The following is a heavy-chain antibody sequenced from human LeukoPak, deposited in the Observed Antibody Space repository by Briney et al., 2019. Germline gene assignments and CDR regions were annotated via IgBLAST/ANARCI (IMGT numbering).Heavy chain of an antibody. Sequence: SETLSLTCTVSGGSIRDHYWSWIRQPPGKGLEWIGYIYYSGNTKYNPSLKSRVTISLDTSKKQFSLNLSSVTAADTAVYYCARVDYDLLTAYPNHYFDYWGQGTLVTVSS. CDR2: IYYSGNT. V-gene: IGHV4-59*11. CDR3: ARVDYDLLTAYPNHYFDY. CDR1: GGSIRDHY. D-gene: IGHD3-9*01. J-gene: IGHJ4*02.